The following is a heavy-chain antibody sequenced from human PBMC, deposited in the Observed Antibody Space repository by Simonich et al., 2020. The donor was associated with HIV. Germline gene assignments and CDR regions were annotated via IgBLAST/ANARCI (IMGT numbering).Heavy chain of an antibody. Sequence: QVQLGQTGAEVKKPGDSVKISCKASGYNFTSYDIHWVRQDTGQGLVWRGAMNPNSGNTGYAQKFPGRGTITRDTHINTAYMELRSLKSEDTAVDYCARSLRLFDPWGQGTLVTVSS. CDR1: GYNFTSYD. CDR3: ARSLRLFDP. J-gene: IGHJ5*02. CDR2: MNPNSGNT. D-gene: IGHD3-16*02. V-gene: IGHV1-8*02.